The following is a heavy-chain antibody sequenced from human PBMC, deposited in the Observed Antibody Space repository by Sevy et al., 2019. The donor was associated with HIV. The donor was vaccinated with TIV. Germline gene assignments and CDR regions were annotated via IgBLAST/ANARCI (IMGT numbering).Heavy chain of an antibody. Sequence: SETLSLTCTVSGGSISSGDYYWSWIRQPPGKGLEWIGYIYYSGSTYYNPSLKSRVTISVDTSKNQFSLKLSSVTAADTAVYYCARAGYYDSSGYYSTEAGLAFDIWGQWTMVTVSS. J-gene: IGHJ3*02. CDR2: IYYSGST. V-gene: IGHV4-30-4*01. D-gene: IGHD3-22*01. CDR1: GGSISSGDYY. CDR3: ARAGYYDSSGYYSTEAGLAFDI.